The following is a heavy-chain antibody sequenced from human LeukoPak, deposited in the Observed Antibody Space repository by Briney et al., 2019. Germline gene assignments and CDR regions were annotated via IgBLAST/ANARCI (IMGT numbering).Heavy chain of an antibody. V-gene: IGHV3-48*04. Sequence: GGSLRLSCAASGFTFSSYSMNWVRQTPGKGLEGVSYISGISSVIKYADSVKGRFIISRDNAKNSLYLQMNSLRAEDTAVYYCARENGRRDYFDYWGQGTLVTVSS. J-gene: IGHJ4*02. CDR2: ISGISSVI. D-gene: IGHD1-1*01. CDR1: GFTFSSYS. CDR3: ARENGRRDYFDY.